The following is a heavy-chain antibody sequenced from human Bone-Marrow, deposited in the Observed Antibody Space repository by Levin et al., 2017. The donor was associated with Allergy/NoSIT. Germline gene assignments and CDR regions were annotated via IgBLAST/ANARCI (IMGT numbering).Heavy chain of an antibody. D-gene: IGHD1-7*01. CDR3: ARDLITGTTKRGDAFDI. V-gene: IGHV3-21*01. CDR2: ISSSSSYI. CDR1: GFTFSSYS. J-gene: IGHJ3*02. Sequence: PGGSLRLSCAASGFTFSSYSMNWVRQAPGKGLEWVSSISSSSSYIYYADSVKGRFTISRDNAKNSLYLQMNSLRAEDTAVYYCARDLITGTTKRGDAFDIWGQGTMVTVSS.